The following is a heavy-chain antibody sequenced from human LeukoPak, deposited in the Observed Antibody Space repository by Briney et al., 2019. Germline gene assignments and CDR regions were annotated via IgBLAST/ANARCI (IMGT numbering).Heavy chain of an antibody. CDR1: GFTFSSYA. J-gene: IGHJ4*02. CDR2: ISYDGSNK. D-gene: IGHD4-23*01. CDR3: ARRYYGGNGSGY. V-gene: IGHV3-30-3*01. Sequence: GGSLRLSCAASGFTFSSYAMHWVRQAPGKGLEWVAVISYDGSNKHYANSVKGRFTISRDNSKNTLYLQMNSLRAEDTAVYYCARRYYGGNGSGYWGQGTLVTVSS.